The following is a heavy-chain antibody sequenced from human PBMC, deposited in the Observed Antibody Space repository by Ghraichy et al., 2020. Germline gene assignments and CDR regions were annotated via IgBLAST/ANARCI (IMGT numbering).Heavy chain of an antibody. CDR1: GYTFSSYS. J-gene: IGHJ6*02. V-gene: IGHV3-48*02. CDR2: ISSSSSTI. Sequence: LSLTCAASGYTFSSYSMNWVRHAPGKGLEWVSYISSSSSTIYYADAAKGRFTISRDNAKNSLYLQMNSLRDEDTAVYYCARAGYCSSTSCHYYYYGMDVWGQGTTVTVSS. D-gene: IGHD2-2*01. CDR3: ARAGYCSSTSCHYYYYGMDV.